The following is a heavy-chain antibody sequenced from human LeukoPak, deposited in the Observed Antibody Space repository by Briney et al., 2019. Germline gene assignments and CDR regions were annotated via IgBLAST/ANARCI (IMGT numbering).Heavy chain of an antibody. CDR2: IIPILGIA. D-gene: IGHD4-17*01. Sequence: SVKVSCKASGGTFSSYAISWVRQAPGQGLEWMGRIIPILGIANYAQKFQGRVTTTADKSTSTAYMELSSLRSEDTAVYYCASIGRKVTTLDYWGQGTLVTVSS. CDR3: ASIGRKVTTLDY. V-gene: IGHV1-69*04. CDR1: GGTFSSYA. J-gene: IGHJ4*02.